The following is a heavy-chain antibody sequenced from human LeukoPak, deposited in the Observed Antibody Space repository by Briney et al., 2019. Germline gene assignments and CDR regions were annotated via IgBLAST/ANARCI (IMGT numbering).Heavy chain of an antibody. Sequence: GGSLRLSXAASGFTFSGSAIHWVRQASGKGLEWVGRIRSKANSYATAYAASVKGRFTISRDDSKNTAYLQMSSLKTEDTAVYYCTTYNGASYFDYWGQGTLVTVSS. CDR1: GFTFSGSA. V-gene: IGHV3-73*01. D-gene: IGHD2-8*01. CDR3: TTYNGASYFDY. J-gene: IGHJ4*02. CDR2: IRSKANSYAT.